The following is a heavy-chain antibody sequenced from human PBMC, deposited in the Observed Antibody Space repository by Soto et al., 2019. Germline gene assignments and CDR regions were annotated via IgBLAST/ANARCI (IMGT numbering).Heavy chain of an antibody. V-gene: IGHV1-18*04. CDR1: GYPSAVFG. Sequence: XPVKVCCNASGYPSAVFGISWVRQSPGQGLEWMGWVSGNNGASNPAPKVQGRITMTLDTSTGVSYMALRSLRSDDTAIYYCVRDKKYFRVNGNWFDSWGQGTLVTVSS. D-gene: IGHD2-2*01. J-gene: IGHJ5*01. CDR2: VSGNNGAS. CDR3: VRDKKYFRVNGNWFDS.